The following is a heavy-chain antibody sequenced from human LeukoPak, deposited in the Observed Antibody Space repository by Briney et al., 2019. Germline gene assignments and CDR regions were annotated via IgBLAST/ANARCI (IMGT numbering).Heavy chain of an antibody. CDR3: AREYYDSSGYFY. Sequence: ASVKVSCKASGYTFTGYYMHWVRQAPGQGLEWMGWINPNSGGTNYAQKFQGRVTMTRDTSISTAYMGLSRLRSDDTAVYYCAREYYDSSGYFYWGQGTLVTVSS. D-gene: IGHD3-22*01. CDR2: INPNSGGT. J-gene: IGHJ4*02. CDR1: GYTFTGYY. V-gene: IGHV1-2*02.